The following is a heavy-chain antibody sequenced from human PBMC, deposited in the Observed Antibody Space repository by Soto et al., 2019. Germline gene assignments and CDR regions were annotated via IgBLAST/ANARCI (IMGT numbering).Heavy chain of an antibody. CDR1: GYTFTSYA. Sequence: QVQLVQSGAEVKKPGASVKVSCKASGYTFTSYAMHWVRQAPGQRLEWMGWINAGNGNTKYSQKFKGRVTITRDTSASTAYMELSSLRSEDTAVYYCARFPASSGSYFDYWGQGTLVTVSS. CDR2: INAGNGNT. CDR3: ARFPASSGSYFDY. V-gene: IGHV1-3*01. D-gene: IGHD1-26*01. J-gene: IGHJ4*02.